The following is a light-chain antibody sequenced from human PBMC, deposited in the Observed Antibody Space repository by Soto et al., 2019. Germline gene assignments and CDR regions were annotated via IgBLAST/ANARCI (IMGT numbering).Light chain of an antibody. CDR1: SSNIGSIF. V-gene: IGLV1-47*01. CDR3: AAWDDIMRGPV. Sequence: QSVLTQPPSASGPPGQRVTISCSVSSSNIGSIFVYWYQQVPGAAPKLLIYRNDQRPSGVPDRFSGSKSGTSASLAISGLRSEDEADYYCAAWDDIMRGPVFGGGTKVTVL. J-gene: IGLJ2*01. CDR2: RND.